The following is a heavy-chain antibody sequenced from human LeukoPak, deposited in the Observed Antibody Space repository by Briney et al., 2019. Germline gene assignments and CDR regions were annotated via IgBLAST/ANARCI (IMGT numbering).Heavy chain of an antibody. CDR1: GFTFRTYA. D-gene: IGHD4-17*01. V-gene: IGHV3-23*01. CDR2: IRAGGDTT. J-gene: IGHJ3*01. CDR3: ARDPNGDYIGAFDF. Sequence: GGSLRLSCTASGFTFRTYAMIWVRQAPGRGLEWVSAIRAGGDTTVYADAVRGRFTISRDNSNNALYLQMNELRADDTAVYYCARDPNGDYIGAFDFWGQGTMVTVSS.